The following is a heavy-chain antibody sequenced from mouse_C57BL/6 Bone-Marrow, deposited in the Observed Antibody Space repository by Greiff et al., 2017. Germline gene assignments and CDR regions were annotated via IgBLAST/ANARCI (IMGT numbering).Heavy chain of an antibody. CDR2: INPNNGGT. J-gene: IGHJ4*01. Sequence: EVQLQQSGPELVKPGASVKISCKASGYTFTDYYMNWVKQSHGKSLEWIGDINPNNGGTSYNQKFKGKDTLTVDKSSSTAYMELRSLTSEDSAVDYCARFPHYYGSSSYAMDYWGQGTSVTVSA. D-gene: IGHD1-1*01. CDR1: GYTFTDYY. V-gene: IGHV1-26*01. CDR3: ARFPHYYGSSSYAMDY.